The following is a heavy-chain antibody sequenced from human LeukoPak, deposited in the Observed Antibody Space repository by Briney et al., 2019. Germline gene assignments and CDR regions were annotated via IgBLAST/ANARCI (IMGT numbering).Heavy chain of an antibody. D-gene: IGHD2-2*01. CDR2: ISGSGGST. CDR1: GFTFSSYA. V-gene: IGHV3-23*01. Sequence: GGSLRLSCAASGFTFSSYAMSWVRQAPGKGLEWVSAISGSGGSTYYADSVKGRFTISRDNSKNTLYLQMNSLRAEDTAVYYCAKPLGYCSSTSCAALRVDYWGQGTLVTVSS. CDR3: AKPLGYCSSTSCAALRVDY. J-gene: IGHJ4*02.